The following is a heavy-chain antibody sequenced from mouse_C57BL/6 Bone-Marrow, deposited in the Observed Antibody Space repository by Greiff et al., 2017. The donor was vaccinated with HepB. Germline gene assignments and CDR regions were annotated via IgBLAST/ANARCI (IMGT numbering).Heavy chain of an antibody. J-gene: IGHJ4*01. V-gene: IGHV5-12*01. D-gene: IGHD1-1*01. CDR1: GFTFSDYY. CDR3: ARDTTVVALYAMDY. CDR2: ISNGGGST. Sequence: EVMLVESGGGLVQPGGSLKLSCAASGFTFSDYYMYWVRQTPEKRLEWVAYISNGGGSTYYPDTVKGRFTISRDNAKNTLYLQMSRLKSEDTAMYYCARDTTVVALYAMDYWGQGTSVTVSS.